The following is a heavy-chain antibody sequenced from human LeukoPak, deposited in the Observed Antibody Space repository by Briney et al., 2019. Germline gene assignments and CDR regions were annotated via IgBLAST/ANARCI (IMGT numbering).Heavy chain of an antibody. J-gene: IGHJ4*02. Sequence: GGSLRLSCAASGFTFSSYAMHWVRQAPGKGLEWVAVISYDGSNKYYADSVKGRFTISRDNSKNTLYLQMNSLRAEDTAVYYCARTHYATLGHWGQGTLVTVSS. D-gene: IGHD2-2*01. CDR3: ARTHYATLGH. V-gene: IGHV3-30-3*01. CDR2: ISYDGSNK. CDR1: GFTFSSYA.